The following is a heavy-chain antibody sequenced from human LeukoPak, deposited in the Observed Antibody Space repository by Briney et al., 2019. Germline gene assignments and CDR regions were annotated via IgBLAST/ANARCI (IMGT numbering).Heavy chain of an antibody. D-gene: IGHD2-2*01. J-gene: IGHJ4*02. CDR1: GFTFSSYG. CDR3: ARAIVVIPAAIRY. V-gene: IGHV3-23*01. Sequence: HAGGSLRLSCAASGFTFSSYGMSWVRQAPGKGLEWVSSISGSGGSTYYADSVKGRFTISRDNSKNTLYLQMNSLRAEDTAVYYCARAIVVIPAAIRYWGQGTLVTVSS. CDR2: ISGSGGST.